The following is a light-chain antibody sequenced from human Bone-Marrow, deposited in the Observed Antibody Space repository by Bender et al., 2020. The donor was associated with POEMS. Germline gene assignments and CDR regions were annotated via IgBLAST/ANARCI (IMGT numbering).Light chain of an antibody. V-gene: IGLV4-69*01. CDR3: QTWGTGFWV. Sequence: QLVLTQSPSASASLGASVKLTCTLSSGHKIYAIACHQQQPEKGPRFLMKHNIDGSHTKGDGIPDRFSGSSSGAERYLTISSLQSEDEADYYCQTWGTGFWVFGGGTKLTVL. CDR2: HNIDGSH. CDR1: SGHKIYA. J-gene: IGLJ2*01.